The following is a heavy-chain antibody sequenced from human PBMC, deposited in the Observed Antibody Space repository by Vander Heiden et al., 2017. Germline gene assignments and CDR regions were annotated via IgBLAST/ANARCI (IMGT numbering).Heavy chain of an antibody. Sequence: EVQVLESGGGLVQPGGSLRLSCAASGFPFSDPTRYWVRQAPGQGLEWVSAISGSGGTTYYAASVRGRFTISRDNSKNTLYLQMNSLRAGDTAVYYCAKGGGTGDYGSLRWGQGTLVTVSS. CDR3: AKGGGTGDYGSLR. V-gene: IGHV3-23*01. CDR2: ISGSGGTT. CDR1: GFPFSDPT. D-gene: IGHD4-17*01. J-gene: IGHJ4*02.